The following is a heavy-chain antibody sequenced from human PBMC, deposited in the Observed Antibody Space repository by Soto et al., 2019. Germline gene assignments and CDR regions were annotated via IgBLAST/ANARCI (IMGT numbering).Heavy chain of an antibody. J-gene: IGHJ6*02. D-gene: IGHD3-3*01. V-gene: IGHV4-59*01. CDR1: GGSISSYY. CDR3: ARSTTIFGVVITETYGMDV. Sequence: SETLSLTCTVSGGSISSYYWSWIRQPPGKGLEWIGYIYYSGSTNSNPSPKSRVTISVDTSKNQFSLKLSSVTAADTAVYYCARSTTIFGVVITETYGMDVWGQGTTVT. CDR2: IYYSGST.